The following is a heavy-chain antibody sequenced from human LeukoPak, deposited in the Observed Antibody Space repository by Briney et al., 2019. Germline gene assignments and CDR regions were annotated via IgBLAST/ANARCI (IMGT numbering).Heavy chain of an antibody. Sequence: GGSLRLSCAASGFTFSSYWMHWVRQAPGKGLVRVSRINSDGSSTSYADSVKGRFTISRDNAKNTLYLQMNSLRAEDTAVYYCARDRDYDSSGHPLAYNWFDPWGQGTLVTVSS. CDR3: ARDRDYDSSGHPLAYNWFDP. CDR1: GFTFSSYW. V-gene: IGHV3-74*01. D-gene: IGHD3-22*01. CDR2: INSDGSST. J-gene: IGHJ5*02.